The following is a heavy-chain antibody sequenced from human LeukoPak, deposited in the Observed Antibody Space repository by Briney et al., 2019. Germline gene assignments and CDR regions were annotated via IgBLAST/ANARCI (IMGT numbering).Heavy chain of an antibody. CDR2: ISWNSGSI. CDR1: GFTFDDYA. J-gene: IGHJ4*02. Sequence: GGSLRLSCAASGFTFDDYAMHWVRQAPGKGLEWVSGISWNSGSIGYADSVKGRFTISRDNAKNSLYLQMNSLRAEDTAVYYCARDRSGYDSADYFDYWGQGTLVTVSS. V-gene: IGHV3-9*01. D-gene: IGHD5-12*01. CDR3: ARDRSGYDSADYFDY.